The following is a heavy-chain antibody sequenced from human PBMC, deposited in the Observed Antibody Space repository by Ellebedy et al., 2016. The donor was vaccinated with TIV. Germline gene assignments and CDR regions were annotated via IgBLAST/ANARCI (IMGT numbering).Heavy chain of an antibody. V-gene: IGHV1-2*02. J-gene: IGHJ6*02. CDR2: INPNSGGT. D-gene: IGHD6-13*01. CDR1: GYTFTGYY. Sequence: ASVKVSCKASGYTFTGYYMHWVRQAPGQGLEWMGWINPNSGGTNYAQKLQGRVTMTRDTSTSTVYMELSSLRSEDTAVYYCARRIAAAGSGYYYYGMDVWGQGTTVTVSS. CDR3: ARRIAAAGSGYYYYGMDV.